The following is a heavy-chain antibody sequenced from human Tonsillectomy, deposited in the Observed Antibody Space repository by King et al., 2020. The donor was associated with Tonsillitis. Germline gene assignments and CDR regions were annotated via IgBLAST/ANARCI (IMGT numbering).Heavy chain of an antibody. CDR1: GGSISLGSYY. D-gene: IGHD3-3*01. CDR2: IYYSGTT. CDR3: ARVQRTITVSGVAPAGFLDA. V-gene: IGHV4-31*03. J-gene: IGHJ6*02. Sequence: QLQESGPGLVKPSQTLSLTCTVSGGSISLGSYYWSWIRQHPGKGLEWIGYIYYSGTTYYNPSLRSRVTISVDTFKNQFSLKLSSVTAADTALYYCARVQRTITVSGVAPAGFLDAWGQGTTVTVSS.